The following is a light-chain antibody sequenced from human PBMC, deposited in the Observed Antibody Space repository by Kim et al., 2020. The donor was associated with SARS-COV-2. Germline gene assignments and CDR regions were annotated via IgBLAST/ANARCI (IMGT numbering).Light chain of an antibody. Sequence: SPGERAPLSCRASQSVSSSFLSWYQQKPGQAPRLLISGASNRATAIPDRFSGSGSGTDFTLTISRLEPEDFAVYYCHQYGSLPRTFGGGTKVDIK. J-gene: IGKJ4*01. CDR3: HQYGSLPRT. V-gene: IGKV3-20*01. CDR2: GAS. CDR1: QSVSSSF.